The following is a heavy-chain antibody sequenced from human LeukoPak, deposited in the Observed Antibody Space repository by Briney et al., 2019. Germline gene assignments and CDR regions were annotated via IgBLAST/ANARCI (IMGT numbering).Heavy chain of an antibody. D-gene: IGHD5-18*01. CDR2: IFYRGVT. Sequence: SETLSLTCSMSGGSMINYYWGWIRQTPGKGLESLGYIFYRGVTDYNPSLKSRLTISIDTSKSQFSLNLNSVTAADTAVYYCARLGSQLWRYFDCWGQGTLVTVSS. V-gene: IGHV4-59*01. CDR3: ARLGSQLWRYFDC. J-gene: IGHJ4*02. CDR1: GGSMINYY.